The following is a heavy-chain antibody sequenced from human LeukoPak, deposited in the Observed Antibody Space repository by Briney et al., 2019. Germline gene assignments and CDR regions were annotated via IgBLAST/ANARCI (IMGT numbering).Heavy chain of an antibody. CDR2: INSDGSST. Sequence: GGSLRLSCAASGFTFSIHAMNWVRQAPGKGLVWVSRINSDGSSTSYADSVKGRFTISRDNAKNTLYLQMNSLRVEDTAVYYCARDYGRSRDYGMDVWGPGTTVTVSS. V-gene: IGHV3-74*01. CDR1: GFTFSIHA. CDR3: ARDYGRSRDYGMDV. J-gene: IGHJ6*02. D-gene: IGHD3-10*01.